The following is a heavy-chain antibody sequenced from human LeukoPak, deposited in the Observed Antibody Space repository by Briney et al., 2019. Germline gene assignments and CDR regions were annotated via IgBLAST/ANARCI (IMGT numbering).Heavy chain of an antibody. V-gene: IGHV4-59*01. CDR1: GGSISSYY. Sequence: PSETLSLTCTVSGGSISSYYWSWIRQPPGKGLEWIGYIYYSGSTNYNPSLKSRVTISVDTSKNQFSLKLSSVTAADTAVYYCARRGWSSSSAYYYYYMDVWGKGTTVTVSS. CDR2: IYYSGST. CDR3: ARRGWSSSSAYYYYYMDV. D-gene: IGHD6-6*01. J-gene: IGHJ6*03.